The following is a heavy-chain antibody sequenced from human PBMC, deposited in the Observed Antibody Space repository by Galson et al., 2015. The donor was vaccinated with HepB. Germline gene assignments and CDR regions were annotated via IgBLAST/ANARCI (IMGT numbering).Heavy chain of an antibody. CDR3: ARDDGDYGGDVLDV. D-gene: IGHD4-17*01. CDR1: GYTFTGYY. V-gene: IGHV1-2*02. Sequence: SVKVSCKASGYTFTGYYMHWVRQAPGKGLEWIGWINTNSGGTNYAQKFQGRVTMTRDTSISTAYMELSRLRAEDTALYYCARDDGDYGGDVLDVWGQGTMVTVSS. CDR2: INTNSGGT. J-gene: IGHJ3*01.